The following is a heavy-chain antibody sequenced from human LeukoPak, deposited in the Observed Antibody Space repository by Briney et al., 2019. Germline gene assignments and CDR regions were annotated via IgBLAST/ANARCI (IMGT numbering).Heavy chain of an antibody. J-gene: IGHJ4*02. CDR1: GFTFSSYA. V-gene: IGHV3-23*01. CDR2: ISGSGGAT. D-gene: IGHD6-19*01. Sequence: GGSPRLSCAASGFTFSSYAMSWVRQAPGKGLEWVSAISGSGGATHYADSVTGRFTISRDNSKNTLYLQMNSLRAEDTAVYYCATNLPSDWYTREFFDSWGQETLVAVSS. CDR3: ATNLPSDWYTREFFDS.